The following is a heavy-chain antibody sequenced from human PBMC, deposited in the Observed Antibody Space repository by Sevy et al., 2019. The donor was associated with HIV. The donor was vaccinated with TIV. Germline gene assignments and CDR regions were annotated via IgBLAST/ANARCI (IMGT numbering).Heavy chain of an antibody. D-gene: IGHD1-26*01. J-gene: IGHJ4*02. CDR3: ARYSGRYDGVAY. V-gene: IGHV3-20*04. Sequence: GGSLRLSCAASGFTFDDYGMSWVRQAPGKGLELVSGINWNGGSTGYADSVKGRFTISRDKAKNSRYLQMNSLRAEDTAFYYCARYSGRYDGVAYWGQGTLVTVSS. CDR2: INWNGGST. CDR1: GFTFDDYG.